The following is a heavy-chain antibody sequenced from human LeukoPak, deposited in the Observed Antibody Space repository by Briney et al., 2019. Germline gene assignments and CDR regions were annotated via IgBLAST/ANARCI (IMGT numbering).Heavy chain of an antibody. J-gene: IGHJ1*01. Sequence: GGPLRLSCAASGFTFSSYEMNWVRQAPGKGLEWVSYISSSGSTIYYADSVKGRFTISRDNAKNSLYLQINRLRAEDTAVYYCARGRLRYCSSTSCYPTEYFQHWGQGTLVTVSS. CDR2: ISSSGSTI. CDR1: GFTFSSYE. V-gene: IGHV3-48*03. CDR3: ARGRLRYCSSTSCYPTEYFQH. D-gene: IGHD2-2*01.